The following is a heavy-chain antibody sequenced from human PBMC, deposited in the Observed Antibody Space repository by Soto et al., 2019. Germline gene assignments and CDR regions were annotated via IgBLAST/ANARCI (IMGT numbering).Heavy chain of an antibody. CDR1: GFSRSTSGEG. J-gene: IGHJ4*02. V-gene: IGHV2-5*02. Sequence: QITLKESGPPLVKPTQTLTLTCTFSGFSRSTSGEGVGWIRQSPGKALEWLALIYWDDDERYSPSLKTRLTITKDTSKNQVVLRMTNMDPVDTATYYCAHVGLGGYSSSWYVRYFDHWGQGTLVTVSS. CDR2: IYWDDDE. CDR3: AHVGLGGYSSSWYVRYFDH. D-gene: IGHD6-13*01.